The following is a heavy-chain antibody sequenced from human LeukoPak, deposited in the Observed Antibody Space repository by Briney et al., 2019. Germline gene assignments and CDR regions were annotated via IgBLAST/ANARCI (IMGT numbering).Heavy chain of an antibody. J-gene: IGHJ4*02. V-gene: IGHV4-34*01. D-gene: IGHD2-15*01. CDR1: GGSISSYY. Sequence: PSETLSLTCTVSGGSISSYYWGWIRQPPGKGLEWIGEINHSGSTNYNPSLKSRVTISVDTSKNQFSLKLSSVTAADTAVYYCARDSPYCSGGSCYSEVCDYWGQGTLVTVSS. CDR2: INHSGST. CDR3: ARDSPYCSGGSCYSEVCDY.